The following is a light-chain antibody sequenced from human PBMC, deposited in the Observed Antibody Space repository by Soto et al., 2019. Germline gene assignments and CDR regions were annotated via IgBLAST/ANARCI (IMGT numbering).Light chain of an antibody. V-gene: IGKV3-11*01. CDR2: GAS. CDR3: QHRGEWPRT. CDR1: QSVSNF. J-gene: IGKJ2*01. Sequence: ELVLTQPPATLSLSPGERATLSCRASQSVSNFLAWYQQKPGQAPRLLIYGASNRATGIPARFTGSGSGTDFTLTIRSLEPEEFAVYYCQHRGEWPRTFGKGTKLEIK.